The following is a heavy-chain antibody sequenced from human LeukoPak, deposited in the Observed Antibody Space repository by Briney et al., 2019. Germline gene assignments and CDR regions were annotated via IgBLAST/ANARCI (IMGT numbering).Heavy chain of an antibody. J-gene: IGHJ6*03. CDR2: VSGSGDNT. Sequence: PGGSLRLSCAASGFTFSSHAMSWVRQAPGKGLEGVSAVSGSGDNTYYADSVKGRFTISRDNSKNTLYLHMSSLRAEDTAVYYCACTAYYYYYLDVWGKGTTVTVSS. CDR1: GFTFSSHA. D-gene: IGHD5-18*01. CDR3: ACTAYYYYYLDV. V-gene: IGHV3-23*01.